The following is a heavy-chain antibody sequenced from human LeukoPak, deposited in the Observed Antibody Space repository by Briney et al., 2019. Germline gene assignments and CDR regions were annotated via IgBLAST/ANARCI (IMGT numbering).Heavy chain of an antibody. CDR2: IDPDGSGK. V-gene: IGHV3-7*01. J-gene: IGHJ4*02. CDR1: GFIFSDYY. CDR3: ARGVSGTPGLADY. D-gene: IGHD1-7*01. Sequence: PGGSLRLSCAASGFIFSDYYMSWIRQAPGKGLEWVANIDPDGSGKNYVDSVKGRFTISRDNAKNSLFLHMNSLRTEDTAIYYCARGVSGTPGLADYWGQGTLATVSS.